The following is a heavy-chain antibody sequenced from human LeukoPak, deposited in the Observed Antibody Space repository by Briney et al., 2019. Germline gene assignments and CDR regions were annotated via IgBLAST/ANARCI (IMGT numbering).Heavy chain of an antibody. J-gene: IGHJ3*02. V-gene: IGHV5-51*01. CDR2: IYPGDSDT. CDR3: ARVSGSGSYYNAFDI. D-gene: IGHD3-10*01. CDR1: GYSFTSYW. Sequence: PGESLKISCKGSGYSFTSYWIGWVRQMPGKGLEWMGIIYPGDSDTRYSPSFQGQVTISADKSISTAYLQWSSLKASDTAMYYCARVSGSGSYYNAFDIWGQGTMVTVSS.